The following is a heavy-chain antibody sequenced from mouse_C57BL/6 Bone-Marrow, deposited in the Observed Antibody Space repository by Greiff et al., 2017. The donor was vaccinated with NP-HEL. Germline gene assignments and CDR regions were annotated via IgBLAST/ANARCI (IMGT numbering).Heavy chain of an antibody. CDR2: IDPENGDT. V-gene: IGHV14-4*01. CDR3: TTSSKPYYFDY. CDR1: GFNIKDDY. J-gene: IGHJ2*01. D-gene: IGHD6-1*01. Sequence: EVQLQQSGAELVRPGASVKLSCTASGFNIKDDYMHWVKQRPEQGLEWIGWIDPENGDTEYASKFQGKATIPADTSSNTAYLQLSSLTSEYTSVYYCTTSSKPYYFDYWGQGTTLTVSS.